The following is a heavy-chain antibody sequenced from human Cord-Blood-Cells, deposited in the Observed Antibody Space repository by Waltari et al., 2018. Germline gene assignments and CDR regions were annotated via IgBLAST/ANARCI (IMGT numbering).Heavy chain of an antibody. J-gene: IGHJ4*02. V-gene: IGHV4-34*01. CDR3: ARSSSIAARGWDY. CDR2: INHSGST. Sequence: QVQLQQWGAGLLQPSETLSLTCAVYGRSFSGYYWSWIRQPPGKGLEWIGEINHSGSTNYNPSLKSRVTISVDTSKNQFSLKLSSVTAADTAVYYCARSSSIAARGWDYWGQGTLVTVSS. D-gene: IGHD6-6*01. CDR1: GRSFSGYY.